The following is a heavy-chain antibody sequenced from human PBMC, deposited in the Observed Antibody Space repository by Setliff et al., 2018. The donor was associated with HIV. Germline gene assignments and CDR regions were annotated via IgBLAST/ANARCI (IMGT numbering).Heavy chain of an antibody. V-gene: IGHV3-64*04. CDR1: GFSFSKYA. CDR2: ISSNGFST. D-gene: IGHD6-13*01. CDR3: AREGSSSWGALMDV. Sequence: PGESLKISCSASGFSFSKYAMHWVRQAPGKGLEYVSDISSNGFSTYYTESVKGRFTVSRDNAKNSLYLQMNSLRAEDTAVYYCAREGSSSWGALMDVWGQGTTVTVSS. J-gene: IGHJ6*02.